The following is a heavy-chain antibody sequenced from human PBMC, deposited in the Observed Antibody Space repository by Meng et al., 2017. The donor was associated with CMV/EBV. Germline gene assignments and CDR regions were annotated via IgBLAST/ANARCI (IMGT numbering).Heavy chain of an antibody. D-gene: IGHD5-24*01. CDR3: AREGDGYDKAPY. J-gene: IGHJ4*02. V-gene: IGHV3-66*01. Sequence: VQLVEAGGGLVQPGGSLRLSCAASGFTVSSNYMSWVRQAPGKGLEWVSVIYSGGSTYYADSVKGRFTISRDNSKNTLYLQMNSLRAEDTAVYYCAREGDGYDKAPYWGQGTLVTVSS. CDR2: IYSGGST. CDR1: GFTVSSNY.